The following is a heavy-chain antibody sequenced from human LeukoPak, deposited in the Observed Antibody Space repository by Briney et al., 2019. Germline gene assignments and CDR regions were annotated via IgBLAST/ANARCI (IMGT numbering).Heavy chain of an antibody. CDR3: ARQDSSGWYRTFDP. CDR2: IYYSGST. Sequence: SETLSLTCTGSGGSISSSSYYWGWIRPPPGKGLEWVGSIYYSGSTYYNPSLKSRVTISVDTSKNQFSLKLSSVTAADTAVYYCARQDSSGWYRTFDPWGQGTLVTVSS. CDR1: GGSISSSSYY. J-gene: IGHJ5*02. D-gene: IGHD6-19*01. V-gene: IGHV4-39*01.